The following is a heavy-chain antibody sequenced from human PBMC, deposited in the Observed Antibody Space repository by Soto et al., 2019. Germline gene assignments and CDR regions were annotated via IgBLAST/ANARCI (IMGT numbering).Heavy chain of an antibody. D-gene: IGHD2-21*01. CDR2: IGTSGTPT. J-gene: IGHJ6*02. CDR1: GFTFRNYA. CDR3: TRILWSSRRDALDI. Sequence: DVQLLESGGDLVQPGGSLRLSCIASGFTFRNYAMAWVRQAPGEDLEWVSAIGTSGTPTLYADSVKSRFSISRDDSRNTVSLQMNSLGVEYTATYYCTRILWSSRRDALDIWGQGTTVTVSS. V-gene: IGHV3-23*01.